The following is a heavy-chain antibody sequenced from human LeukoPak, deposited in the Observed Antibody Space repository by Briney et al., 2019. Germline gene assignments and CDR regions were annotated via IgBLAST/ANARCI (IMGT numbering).Heavy chain of an antibody. D-gene: IGHD2-2*01. CDR2: ISAYNGNT. J-gene: IGHJ6*03. CDR3: ARGKRAGYCSSTSCPNYYYYMDV. V-gene: IGHV1-18*01. Sequence: ASVKVSCKASGYTFTSYGISWVRQAPGQGLEWMGWISAYNGNTNYAQKLQGRVTMTTDTSTSTAYMELSSLRSEDTAVYYCARGKRAGYCSSTSCPNYYYYMDVWGKGTTVTVSS. CDR1: GYTFTSYG.